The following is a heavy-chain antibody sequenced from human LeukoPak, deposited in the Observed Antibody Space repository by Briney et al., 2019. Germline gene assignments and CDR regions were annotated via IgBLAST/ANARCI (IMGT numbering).Heavy chain of an antibody. J-gene: IGHJ4*02. V-gene: IGHV3-20*04. CDR3: AANYYDSSGYSFDY. CDR1: GFMFDNYV. Sequence: GSLRLSCAASGFMFDNYVMHWVRQVPGKGLEWVSGINWNGGSTGYADSVKGRFTISRDNAKNSLYLQMNSLRAEDTAVYYCAANYYDSSGYSFDYWGQGTLVTVSS. D-gene: IGHD3-22*01. CDR2: INWNGGST.